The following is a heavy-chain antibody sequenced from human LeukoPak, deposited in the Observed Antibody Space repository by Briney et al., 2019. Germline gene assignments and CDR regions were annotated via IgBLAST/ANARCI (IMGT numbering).Heavy chain of an antibody. CDR3: ARGAEAETSPLDF. CDR2: INPKSGAA. CDR1: GYIFSDYY. V-gene: IGHV1-2*02. J-gene: IGHJ4*02. D-gene: IGHD6-13*01. Sequence: ASVKVSCKASGYIFSDYYMHWVRQAPGQGLEWLGWINPKSGAADYAQQFRGRVAMTRDTSINTDYMEMKRVTSDDTAVYYCARGAEAETSPLDFWGQGTLVIVS.